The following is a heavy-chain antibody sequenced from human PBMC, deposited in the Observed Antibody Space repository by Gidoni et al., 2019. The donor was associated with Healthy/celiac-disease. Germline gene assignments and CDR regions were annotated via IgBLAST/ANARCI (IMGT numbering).Heavy chain of an antibody. D-gene: IGHD3-10*01. V-gene: IGHV4-59*07. J-gene: IGHJ3*02. CDR1: GGSIGSSY. Sequence: QVQLQESGPGLVKPSHTLSLTCTVSGGSIGSSYWRWIRQPPGKGLEWIGYIYYSGSTNYNPSLKSRVTISVDTSKNQFSLKLSSVTAADTAVYYCARALTSWVRGVASQDAFDIWGQGTMVTVSS. CDR3: ARALTSWVRGVASQDAFDI. CDR2: IYYSGST.